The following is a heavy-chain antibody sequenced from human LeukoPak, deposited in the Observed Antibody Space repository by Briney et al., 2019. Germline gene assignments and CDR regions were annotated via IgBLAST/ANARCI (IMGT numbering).Heavy chain of an antibody. CDR3: ARVSARWLQPDNLDY. J-gene: IGHJ4*02. CDR1: GFTFSNYW. Sequence: GGSLRLSCAASGFTFSNYWMSWVRQAPGKGPEWVANIKQDGTDKYYVASVKGRFTISRDNAKNSLYLLMNSLRAEDTAVYYCARVSARWLQPDNLDYWGQGTLVSVSS. CDR2: IKQDGTDK. V-gene: IGHV3-7*01. D-gene: IGHD5-24*01.